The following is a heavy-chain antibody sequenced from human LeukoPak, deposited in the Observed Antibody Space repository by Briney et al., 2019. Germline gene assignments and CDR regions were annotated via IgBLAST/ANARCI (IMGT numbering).Heavy chain of an antibody. CDR1: GYTFTGYY. J-gene: IGHJ6*02. Sequence: ASVKVSCKASGYTFTGYYMHWVRQAPGQGLEWMGWINPNSGGTNYAQKFQGRVTMTRDTSISTAYMELSRLRSEDTAVYYCARPDYYGSGSYENYYYYGMDVWGQGTTVTVSS. V-gene: IGHV1-2*02. D-gene: IGHD3-10*01. CDR2: INPNSGGT. CDR3: ARPDYYGSGSYENYYYYGMDV.